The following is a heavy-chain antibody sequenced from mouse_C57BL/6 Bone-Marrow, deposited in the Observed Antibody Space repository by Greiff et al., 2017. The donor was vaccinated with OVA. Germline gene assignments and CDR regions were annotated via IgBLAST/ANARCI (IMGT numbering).Heavy chain of an antibody. V-gene: IGHV1-64*01. Sequence: VQLQQPGAELVKPGASVKLSCKASGYTFTSYWMHWVKQRPGQGLEWIGMIHPNSGSTNYNEKFKSKATLTVDKSSSTAYMQLSSLTSEDSAVYYGARSGGYPYYYAMDYWGQGTSVTVSS. J-gene: IGHJ4*01. D-gene: IGHD2-2*01. CDR2: IHPNSGST. CDR1: GYTFTSYW. CDR3: ARSGGYPYYYAMDY.